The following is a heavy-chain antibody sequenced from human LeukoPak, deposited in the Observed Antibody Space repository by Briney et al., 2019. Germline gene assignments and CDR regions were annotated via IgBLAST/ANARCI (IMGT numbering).Heavy chain of an antibody. CDR1: GGSISSSSYY. CDR2: NYYSGST. J-gene: IGHJ4*02. CDR3: ARQREPFDY. Sequence: SETLPLTCTVSGGSISSSSYYWGWIRQPPGKGLEWIGSNYYSGSTYYNPSLKSRVTISVDTSKNQFSLKLSSLTAADTAVYYCARQREPFDYWGQGTLVTVSS. D-gene: IGHD1-14*01. V-gene: IGHV4-39*01.